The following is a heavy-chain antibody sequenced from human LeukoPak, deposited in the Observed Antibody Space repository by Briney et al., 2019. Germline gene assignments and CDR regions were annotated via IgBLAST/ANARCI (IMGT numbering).Heavy chain of an antibody. CDR1: GGSFSGYY. D-gene: IGHD3-22*01. J-gene: IGHJ5*02. CDR3: AREFNYYDSSGAILGGFDP. CDR2: IYHSGTT. Sequence: SETLSLTCAVYGGSFSGYYWSWIRQPPGKGLEWIGEIYHSGTTNYNPSLKSRVTISVDKSKNQFSLKLNSVTAADTAVYYCAREFNYYDSSGAILGGFDPWGQGTLVTVSS. V-gene: IGHV4-34*01.